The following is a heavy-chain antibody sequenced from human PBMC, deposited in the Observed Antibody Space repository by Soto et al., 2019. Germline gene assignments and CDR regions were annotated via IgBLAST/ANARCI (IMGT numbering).Heavy chain of an antibody. CDR3: AKDQFIMSLPEGAFDY. CDR1: GFTFSSHA. CDR2: ICGSGDST. Sequence: EVLLLESGGGLIQPGGSLRLSCAASGFTFSSHAMNWVRQAPGKGLEWVSGICGSGDSTFYADSVRGRFTVSRDNSKNTLFLQVNSLRDDDTALYYWAKDQFIMSLPEGAFDYWGQGTLVAVSS. V-gene: IGHV3-23*01. J-gene: IGHJ4*02. D-gene: IGHD3-16*01.